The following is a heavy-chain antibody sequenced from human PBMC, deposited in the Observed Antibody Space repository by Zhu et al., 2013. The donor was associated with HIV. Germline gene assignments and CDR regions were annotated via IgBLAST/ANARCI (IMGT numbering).Heavy chain of an antibody. V-gene: IGHV1-2*02. CDR2: INPNSDAT. J-gene: IGHJ4*02. CDR3: ARRISGTWAFDY. CDR1: GYTFSDYY. Sequence: QVQLVQSGAEVKEPGASVKVSCKASGYTFSDYYMHWVRQAPGQGLEWMGWINPNSDATKYAQNFQGRVTMTRDTSITTVYMELSRLRSDDTAIYYCARRISGTWAFDYWGQGTLVTVSS. D-gene: IGHD1-7*01.